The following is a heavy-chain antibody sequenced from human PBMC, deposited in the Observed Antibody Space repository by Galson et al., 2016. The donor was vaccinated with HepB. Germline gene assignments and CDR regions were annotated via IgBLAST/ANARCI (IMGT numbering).Heavy chain of an antibody. V-gene: IGHV4-59*01. J-gene: IGHJ2*01. CDR2: IYYSGST. Sequence: ETLSLTCTVSGGSISSYYWSWIRQPPGKGLEWIGYIYYSGSTNYNPSLKSRVTISVDTSKNQFPLKLSSVTAADSAVYYCARPFGGPPGGEHWYFDLWGRGTLVTVSS. D-gene: IGHD4-23*01. CDR1: GGSISSYY. CDR3: ARPFGGPPGGEHWYFDL.